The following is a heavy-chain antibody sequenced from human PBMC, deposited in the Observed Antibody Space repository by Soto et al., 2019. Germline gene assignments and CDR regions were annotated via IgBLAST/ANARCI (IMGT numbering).Heavy chain of an antibody. CDR1: GYTFTSYG. J-gene: IGHJ3*02. Sequence: QVQLVQSGAEVKKPGASVKVSCKASGYTFTSYGISWVRQAPGQGLEWMGWISAYNGNTNYAQKLQGRVTMTTDTSTSTAYMELRSLRSDDTAVYYCARVTASYYYGSGTIYSAFDIWGQGTMVTVSS. V-gene: IGHV1-18*01. CDR2: ISAYNGNT. CDR3: ARVTASYYYGSGTIYSAFDI. D-gene: IGHD3-10*01.